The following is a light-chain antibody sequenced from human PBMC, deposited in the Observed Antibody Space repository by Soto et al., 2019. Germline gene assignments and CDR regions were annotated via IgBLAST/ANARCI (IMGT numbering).Light chain of an antibody. Sequence: QSALTQPASVSGSPGQPITISCTGTRSDVGYYSLVSWYQQYPGKVPKLMIYEVSNRPSGVSSRFSGSKSGNTASLTISGLQAVDEADYYCSSQTISSSHVVFGGGTKLTVL. J-gene: IGLJ2*01. V-gene: IGLV2-14*01. CDR1: RSDVGYYSL. CDR3: SSQTISSSHVV. CDR2: EVS.